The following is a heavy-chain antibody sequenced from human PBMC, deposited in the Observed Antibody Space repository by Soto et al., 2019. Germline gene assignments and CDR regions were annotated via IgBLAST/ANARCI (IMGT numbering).Heavy chain of an antibody. V-gene: IGHV5-51*01. D-gene: IGHD3-16*01. CDR1: GYRFTSYW. J-gene: IGHJ5*02. CDR2: ILPSDSDT. Sequence: GESLKISCRTSGYRFTSYWIAWVRQMPGKGLGWMGIILPSDSDTRYSPSFQGQVTISADRSTSTVFLQWASLKASDTAVYFCAREEKSAYFNWFDPWGQGTLVTVSS. CDR3: AREEKSAYFNWFDP.